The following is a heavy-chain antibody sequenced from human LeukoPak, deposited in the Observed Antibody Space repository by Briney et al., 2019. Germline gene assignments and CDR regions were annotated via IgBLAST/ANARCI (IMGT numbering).Heavy chain of an antibody. V-gene: IGHV3-30*18. Sequence: PGGSLRLSCAASGFTFSSYGMHWVRQAPGKGLEWVAVISYDGSNKYYADSVKGRFTISRDNSKNTLYLQMNSLRAEDTAVYYCAKDFPSSPDAFDIWGQGTMVTVSS. CDR3: AKDFPSSPDAFDI. CDR1: GFTFSSYG. J-gene: IGHJ3*02. CDR2: ISYDGSNK.